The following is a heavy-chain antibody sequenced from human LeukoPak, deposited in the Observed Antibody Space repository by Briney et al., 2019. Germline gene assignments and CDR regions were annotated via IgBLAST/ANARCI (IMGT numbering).Heavy chain of an antibody. Sequence: SETLSLTCTISGASISSYSWNWIRQPPGRGLEWIGYMYYRGSTNFNPSLRSRVSMSLDTSKNQFSLKLSSVTAADTAVYYCARGDGNDFKWFDPWGQGTLVTVSS. CDR3: ARGDGNDFKWFDP. V-gene: IGHV4-59*01. CDR1: GASISSYS. J-gene: IGHJ5*02. D-gene: IGHD3/OR15-3a*01. CDR2: MYYRGST.